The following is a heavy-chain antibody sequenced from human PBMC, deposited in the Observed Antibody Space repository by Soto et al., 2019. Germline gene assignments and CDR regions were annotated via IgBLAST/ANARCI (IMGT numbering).Heavy chain of an antibody. D-gene: IGHD5-18*01. Sequence: GGSLRLSCEASGFTFSTYAMSWARETRERGLEWGSSGSWSGSRTYYTDSLDSRFTIFRDTSKNTLYLQMTSRRAEDTAVYYCAKAVMQLWLPYYFAYWGQGIVVTVSS. V-gene: IGHV3-23*01. CDR3: AKAVMQLWLPYYFAY. CDR1: GFTFSTYA. CDR2: GSWSGSRT. J-gene: IGHJ4*02.